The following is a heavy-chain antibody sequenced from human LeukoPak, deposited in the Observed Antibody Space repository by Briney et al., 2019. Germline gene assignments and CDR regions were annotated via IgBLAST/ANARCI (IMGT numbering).Heavy chain of an antibody. V-gene: IGHV2-5*02. Sequence: SGPTLLQPTQTLTLTCTFSGFSLSTSGVGVGWIRQPPAKALECLALIYWDDDKRYSPSLKSRLTITKDTSKNQVVLTMTNMDPVDTATYYCAHTPRRSDYLHYFDYWGQGTLVTVSS. CDR1: GFSLSTSGVG. J-gene: IGHJ4*02. D-gene: IGHD3-22*01. CDR2: IYWDDDK. CDR3: AHTPRRSDYLHYFDY.